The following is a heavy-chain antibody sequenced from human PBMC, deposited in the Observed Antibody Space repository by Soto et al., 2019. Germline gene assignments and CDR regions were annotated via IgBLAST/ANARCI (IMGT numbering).Heavy chain of an antibody. CDR2: IYYSGST. V-gene: IGHV4-59*08. D-gene: IGHD3-16*02. CDR3: ARHAEDYDYIWGSYRYGSLDY. CDR1: GGSISSYY. J-gene: IGHJ4*02. Sequence: PSETLSLTCTVSGGSISSYYWSWIRQPPGKGLEWIGYIYYSGSTNYNPSLKSRVTISVDTSKNQFSLKLSSVTAADTAVYYCARHAEDYDYIWGSYRYGSLDYWGQGTLVTVSS.